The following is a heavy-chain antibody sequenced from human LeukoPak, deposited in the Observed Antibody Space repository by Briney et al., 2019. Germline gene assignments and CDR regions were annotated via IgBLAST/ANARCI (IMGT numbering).Heavy chain of an antibody. D-gene: IGHD3-10*01. V-gene: IGHV3-48*04. CDR1: GFALKNYG. CDR2: ISPRDTTI. CDR3: ARGFGSGSFYF. Sequence: GGSLRLSCAISGFALKNYGVNWVRQAPGKGLEWVSKISPRDTTIYYAESVKGRFTVSRDDSKNSLYLQMNNLRAEDTAVYYCARGFGSGSFYFWGQGILVTVSS. J-gene: IGHJ4*02.